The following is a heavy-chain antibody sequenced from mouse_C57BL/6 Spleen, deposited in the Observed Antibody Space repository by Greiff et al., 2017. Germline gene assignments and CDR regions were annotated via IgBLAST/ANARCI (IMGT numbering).Heavy chain of an antibody. D-gene: IGHD6-1*01. J-gene: IGHJ2*01. CDR3: ARPHRDYFDY. Sequence: QVQLQQPGAELVMPGASVKLSCKASGYTFTSYWMHWVKQRPGQGLEWIGEIDPSASYTNYNQKFKGKSTLTVDKSSSTAYMQLSSLTSEDSAVYYCARPHRDYFDYWGQGTTLTVSS. V-gene: IGHV1-69*01. CDR1: GYTFTSYW. CDR2: IDPSASYT.